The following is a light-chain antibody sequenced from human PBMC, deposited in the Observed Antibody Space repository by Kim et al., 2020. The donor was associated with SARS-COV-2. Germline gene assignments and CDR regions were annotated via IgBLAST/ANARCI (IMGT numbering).Light chain of an antibody. V-gene: IGKV3-15*01. CDR3: QQYNNWPANT. CDR2: GAS. J-gene: IGKJ2*01. Sequence: EIVMTQSPGTLSVSPGERATLSCRASQSVSSNLAWYQQKPGQAPRLLIFGASTRATAIPARFSGSGSGTEFTLTISSLQSEDFAVYYCQQYNNWPANTLGRGTKLE. CDR1: QSVSSN.